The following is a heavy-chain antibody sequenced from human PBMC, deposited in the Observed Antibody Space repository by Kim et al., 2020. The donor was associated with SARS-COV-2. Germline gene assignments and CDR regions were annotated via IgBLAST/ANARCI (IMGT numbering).Heavy chain of an antibody. CDR1: GGTFSSYA. Sequence: SVKVSCKASGGTFSSYAISWVRQAPGQGLEWMGGIIPIFGTANYAQKFQGRVTITADESTSTAYMELSSLRSEDTAVYYCARLSHPQLASDDAFDIWGQGTMVTVSS. J-gene: IGHJ3*02. V-gene: IGHV1-69*13. CDR2: IIPIFGTA. D-gene: IGHD6-6*01. CDR3: ARLSHPQLASDDAFDI.